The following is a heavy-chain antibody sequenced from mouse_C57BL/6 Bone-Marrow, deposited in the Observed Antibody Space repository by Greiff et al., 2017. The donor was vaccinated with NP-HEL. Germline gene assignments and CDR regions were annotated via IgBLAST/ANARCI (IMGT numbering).Heavy chain of an antibody. CDR2: IDPENGDT. Sequence: VHVKQSGAELVRPGASVKLSCTASGFNIKDDYMHWVKQRPEQGLEWIGWIDPENGDTEYASKFQGKATITADTSSNTAYLQLSSLTSEDTAVYYCTTERVYYGSSYGAYWGQGTLVTVSA. J-gene: IGHJ3*01. D-gene: IGHD1-1*01. CDR1: GFNIKDDY. V-gene: IGHV14-4*01. CDR3: TTERVYYGSSYGAY.